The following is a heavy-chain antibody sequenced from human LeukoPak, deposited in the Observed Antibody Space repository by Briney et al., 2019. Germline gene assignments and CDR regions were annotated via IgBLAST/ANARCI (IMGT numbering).Heavy chain of an antibody. V-gene: IGHV3-23*01. Sequence: GGSLTLSCAPSAFSFSNYAMSWVSQAPGNGLEWVSAISGRGTNTYYADSVKGRFTISRNNSKNPPYMQMNCLRAQDPAVYYRAKAPVTSCSGAYCYPFDYWSQGTLVTVSS. J-gene: IGHJ4*02. CDR2: ISGRGTNT. CDR1: AFSFSNYA. D-gene: IGHD2-15*01. CDR3: AKAPVTSCSGAYCYPFDY.